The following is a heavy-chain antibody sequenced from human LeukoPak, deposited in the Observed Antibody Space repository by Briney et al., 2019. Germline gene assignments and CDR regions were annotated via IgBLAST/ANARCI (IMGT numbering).Heavy chain of an antibody. CDR1: GYTFTGYY. CDR3: ARPIQVSWVYDAFDI. Sequence: ASVKVSCKASGYTFTGYYMHWVRQAPGQGLEWMGWINPNSGDTNYAQKFQGRVTMTRDTSISTGYMELSGLTSDDTAVYYRARPIQVSWVYDAFDIWGQGTTVTVSS. J-gene: IGHJ3*02. CDR2: INPNSGDT. D-gene: IGHD2-15*01. V-gene: IGHV1-2*02.